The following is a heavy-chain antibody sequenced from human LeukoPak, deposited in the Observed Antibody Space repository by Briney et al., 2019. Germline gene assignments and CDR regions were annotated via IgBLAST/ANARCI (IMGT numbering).Heavy chain of an antibody. V-gene: IGHV3-23*01. CDR2: ISGSGGST. CDR1: GFTFSSYA. J-gene: IGHJ4*02. CDR3: AKARTYDYVWGPYATFDY. D-gene: IGHD3-16*01. Sequence: GGSLRLSCAASGFTFSSYAMSWARQAPGKGLEWVSAISGSGGSTYYADSVKGRFTISRDNSKNTLYLQMNSLRAEDTAVYYCAKARTYDYVWGPYATFDYWGQGTLVTVSS.